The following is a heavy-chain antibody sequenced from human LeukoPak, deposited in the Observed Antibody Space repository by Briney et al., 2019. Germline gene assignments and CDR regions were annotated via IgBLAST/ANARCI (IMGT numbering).Heavy chain of an antibody. D-gene: IGHD3-10*01. CDR2: ISWNSGSI. V-gene: IGHV3-9*01. Sequence: QPGGSLRLSCAASGFTFDDYAMHWVRQAPGKGLEWVSGISWNSGSIGYADSVKGRFTISRDNAKNSLYLQMNSLRAEDTALYYCAKDGGSSGSYWDYYYYYMDVWGKGTTVTISS. J-gene: IGHJ6*03. CDR1: GFTFDDYA. CDR3: AKDGGSSGSYWDYYYYYMDV.